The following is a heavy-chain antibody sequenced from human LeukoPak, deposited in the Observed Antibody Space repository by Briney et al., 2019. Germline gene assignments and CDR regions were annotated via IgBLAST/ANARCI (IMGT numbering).Heavy chain of an antibody. CDR3: ARLVAASAGFDY. CDR2: IIPIFGTA. J-gene: IGHJ4*02. Sequence: SVKVSCKASGGTFSSYAISWVRQAPGQGLEWMGRIIPIFGTANYAQKFQGRVTITTDESTSTAYMELSSLRSEDTAVYYCARLVAASAGFDYWGQGTLVTDSS. V-gene: IGHV1-69*05. CDR1: GGTFSSYA. D-gene: IGHD2-15*01.